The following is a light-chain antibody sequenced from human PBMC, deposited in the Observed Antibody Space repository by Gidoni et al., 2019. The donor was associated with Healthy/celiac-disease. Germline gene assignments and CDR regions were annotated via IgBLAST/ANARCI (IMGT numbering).Light chain of an antibody. V-gene: IGKV3-11*01. CDR1: QGVSSY. CDR2: DAS. Sequence: EIVLTQSPATLSSSPGERAHVSCRASQGVSSYLAWYQQKPGQAPRLLIYDASNRATGIPARFSGSGSGTDFTLTISSLEPEDFAVYYCQQRSNWPWTFGQGTKVEIK. J-gene: IGKJ1*01. CDR3: QQRSNWPWT.